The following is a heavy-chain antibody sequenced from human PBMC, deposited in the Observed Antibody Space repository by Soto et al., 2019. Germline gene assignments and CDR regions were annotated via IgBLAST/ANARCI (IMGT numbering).Heavy chain of an antibody. CDR3: AKSRTADYYDSSGYENWFDP. J-gene: IGHJ5*02. CDR2: ISGSGGST. CDR1: GFTFSSYA. V-gene: IGHV3-23*01. D-gene: IGHD3-22*01. Sequence: PVGSLRLSCAVSGFTFSSYAMSWVRQAPGKGLEWVSAISGSGGSTYYADSVKGRFTISRDNSKNTLYLQMNSLRAEDTAVYYCAKSRTADYYDSSGYENWFDPWGQGTLVTVSS.